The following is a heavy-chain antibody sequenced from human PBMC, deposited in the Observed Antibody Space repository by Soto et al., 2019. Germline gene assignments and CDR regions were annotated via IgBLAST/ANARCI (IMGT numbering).Heavy chain of an antibody. D-gene: IGHD1-7*01. CDR3: ARGGKLELRFYYYYYGMDV. CDR1: GGSFSGYY. V-gene: IGHV4-34*01. J-gene: IGHJ6*02. CDR2: INHSGST. Sequence: SETLSLTCAVYGGSFSGYYWSWIRQPPGKGLEWIGEINHSGSTNYNPSLESRVTISVDTSKNQFSLKLSSVTAADTAVYYCARGGKLELRFYYYYYGMDVWGQGTKVTVSS.